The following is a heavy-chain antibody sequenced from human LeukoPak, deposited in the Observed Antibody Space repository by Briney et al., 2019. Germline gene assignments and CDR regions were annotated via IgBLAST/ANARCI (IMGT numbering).Heavy chain of an antibody. Sequence: PGGSLRLSCAASGFSFSTSPTSWVRQPPGKGLEWVTAMNNGPGATFYRDSVRGRFTISRDDSKSTLCLQMNSLRAEDTGTYYCAKTHYDLLDVWGQGTTVTVSS. V-gene: IGHV3-23*01. J-gene: IGHJ6*02. D-gene: IGHD5-12*01. CDR3: AKTHYDLLDV. CDR1: GFSFSTSP. CDR2: MNNGPGAT.